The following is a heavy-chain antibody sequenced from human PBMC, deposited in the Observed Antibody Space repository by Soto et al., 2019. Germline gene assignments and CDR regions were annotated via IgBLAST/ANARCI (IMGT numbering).Heavy chain of an antibody. CDR1: GYTFTSYD. D-gene: IGHD6-19*01. Sequence: QVQLVQSGAEVKKPGASVKVSCKASGYTFTSYDINWVRQATGQGLEWMGWMNPNSGNTGYAQKFQGRVTMTRNTSISTAYMELSSLRSEDTAVYYCARCLKSSGWPYYYYYGMDVWGQGTTVTVSS. CDR3: ARCLKSSGWPYYYYYGMDV. V-gene: IGHV1-8*01. CDR2: MNPNSGNT. J-gene: IGHJ6*02.